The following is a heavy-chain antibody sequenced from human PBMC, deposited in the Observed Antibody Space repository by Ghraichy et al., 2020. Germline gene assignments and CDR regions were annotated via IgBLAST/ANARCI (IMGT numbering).Heavy chain of an antibody. Sequence: GGSLRLSCEDSGFTFSKFGMNWVRQAPGKGLEWLSYISSTSNTIYYADSVKGRFTISRDNAKSSLYLQMNSLRAEDTAVYYCARDTSSWYLDYWDQGTLATVSS. CDR1: GFTFSKFG. D-gene: IGHD6-13*01. J-gene: IGHJ4*02. CDR3: ARDTSSWYLDY. CDR2: ISSTSNTI. V-gene: IGHV3-48*01.